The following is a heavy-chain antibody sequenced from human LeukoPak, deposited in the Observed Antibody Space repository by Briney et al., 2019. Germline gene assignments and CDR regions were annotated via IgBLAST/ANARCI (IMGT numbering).Heavy chain of an antibody. CDR1: GFTFNSYA. V-gene: IGHV3-53*04. D-gene: IGHD1-26*01. J-gene: IGHJ5*02. CDR2: IYSGGST. CDR3: VGYSISGSYWRRFDP. Sequence: PGGSLTLSCAAYGFTFNSYAMYWVRQAPGKGLEWVSVIYSGGSTYYADSVKGRFTISRHNSKNTLYLQMNSLRAEDTAVYYCVGYSISGSYWRRFDPWGQGTLVTVSS.